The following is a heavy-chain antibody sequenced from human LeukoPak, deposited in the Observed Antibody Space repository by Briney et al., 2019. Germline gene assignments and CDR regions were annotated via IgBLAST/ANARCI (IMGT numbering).Heavy chain of an antibody. CDR3: ARQNIAVAVHYFDY. CDR2: IYYSGST. D-gene: IGHD6-19*01. CDR1: GGSISSYY. J-gene: IGHJ4*02. V-gene: IGHV4-59*08. Sequence: PSETLSLTCTVSGGSISSYYWSWIRQPPGKGLEWIGYIYYSGSTNYNPSLKSRVTISVDTSKNQFSLKLSSVTAADTAVYYCARQNIAVAVHYFDYWGQGTLVTVSS.